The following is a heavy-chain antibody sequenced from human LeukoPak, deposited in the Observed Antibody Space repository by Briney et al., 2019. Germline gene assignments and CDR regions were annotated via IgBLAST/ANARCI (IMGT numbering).Heavy chain of an antibody. CDR2: ISAYNGNT. V-gene: IGHV1-18*01. CDR1: GYTFTSYG. J-gene: IGHJ3*02. Sequence: ASVKVSCKASGYTFTSYGISWVRQAPGQGLEWMGWISAYNGNTNYAQKLQGRVTMTTDTSTSTAYMELRSLRSDDTAVYYCARVEFRSTVTHQGVIDAFDIWGQGTMVTVSS. D-gene: IGHD4-17*01. CDR3: ARVEFRSTVTHQGVIDAFDI.